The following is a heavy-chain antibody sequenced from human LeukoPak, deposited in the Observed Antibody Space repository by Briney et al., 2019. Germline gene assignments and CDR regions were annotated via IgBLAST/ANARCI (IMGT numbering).Heavy chain of an antibody. CDR3: ARDASRWLQSTSSGRYFGY. V-gene: IGHV1-46*01. CDR2: INPSGGST. Sequence: ASVKVSCKASGGTFSSYAISWVRQAPGQGLEWMGIINPSGGSTSYAQKFQGRVTMTRDMSTSTVYMELSSLRSEDTAVYYCARDASRWLQSTSSGRYFGYWGQGTLVTVSS. CDR1: GGTFSSYA. J-gene: IGHJ4*02. D-gene: IGHD5-24*01.